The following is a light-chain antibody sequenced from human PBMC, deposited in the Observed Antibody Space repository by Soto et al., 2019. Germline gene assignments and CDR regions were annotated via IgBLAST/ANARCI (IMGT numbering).Light chain of an antibody. CDR1: QRISRY. CDR2: AAS. J-gene: IGKJ3*01. V-gene: IGKV1-39*01. CDR3: QQSYTMPFT. Sequence: DIQMTQSPSSLSAFVGDRVTITCRASQRISRYLNWYQQKPGKAPKLLIYAASNLQSGVPSRFSGGDSGTDFNLTISSLQPEDFALYYCQQSYTMPFTFGPGTTVEIK.